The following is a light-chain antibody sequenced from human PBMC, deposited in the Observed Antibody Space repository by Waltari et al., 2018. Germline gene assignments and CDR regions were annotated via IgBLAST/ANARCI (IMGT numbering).Light chain of an antibody. J-gene: IGKJ1*01. CDR1: QSISSY. CDR3: MQGTRWPT. V-gene: IGKV1-39*01. CDR2: AAS. Sequence: DIQMTQSPSSLSASVGDRVTITCRASQSISSYLNWYQQKPGKAPKLLIYAASSLQSGVPDRFSGSGSGTDFTLKISRVEADDVGVYYCMQGTRWPTFGQGTKVEIK.